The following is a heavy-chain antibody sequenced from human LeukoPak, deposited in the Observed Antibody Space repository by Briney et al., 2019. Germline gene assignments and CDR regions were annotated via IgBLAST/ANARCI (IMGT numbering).Heavy chain of an antibody. Sequence: GGSLRLSCAASGFTFSSYAMNWVRQAPGKGLEWVSAISDNGGDRKYADSVKGRFTISRDNSKNTLYLQMNSLRAEDTAIYYCGRDWKLDYWGQGNLVTVSS. CDR3: GRDWKLDY. V-gene: IGHV3-23*01. J-gene: IGHJ4*02. CDR2: ISDNGGDR. CDR1: GFTFSSYA. D-gene: IGHD1-1*01.